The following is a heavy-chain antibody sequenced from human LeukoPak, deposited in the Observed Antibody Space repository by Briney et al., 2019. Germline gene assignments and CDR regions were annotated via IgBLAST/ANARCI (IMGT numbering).Heavy chain of an antibody. Sequence: ASVKVSCKASVGTFSSYAISWVRQAPGQGLEWMGRIIPILGIANYAQKFQGRVTITADKSTSTAYMELSSLRSEDTAVYYCARVVAETFDYYGSGSYLDYWGQGTLITVSS. CDR1: VGTFSSYA. J-gene: IGHJ4*02. CDR3: ARVVAETFDYYGSGSYLDY. V-gene: IGHV1-69*04. CDR2: IIPILGIA. D-gene: IGHD3-10*01.